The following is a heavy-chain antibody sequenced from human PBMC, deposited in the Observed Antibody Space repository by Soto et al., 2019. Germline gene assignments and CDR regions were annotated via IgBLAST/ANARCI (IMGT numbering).Heavy chain of an antibody. CDR1: EFTFSSYA. CDR2: ISGSGAGR. V-gene: IGHV3-23*01. D-gene: IGHD2-21*02. Sequence: EVQLLESGGDLVQPGGSLRLSCEASEFTFSSYAMTWVRQAPGKGLEWVSTISGSGAGRFYADSVKGRFTLSRDNSKNTLYLQMNSLRVEDTAIYYCAKGGESDRWSRGDIWGQGTLVTVSS. CDR3: AKGGESDRWSRGDI. J-gene: IGHJ4*02.